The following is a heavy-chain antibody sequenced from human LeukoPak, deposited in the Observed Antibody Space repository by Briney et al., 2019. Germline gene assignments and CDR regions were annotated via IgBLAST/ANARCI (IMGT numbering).Heavy chain of an antibody. J-gene: IGHJ3*02. Sequence: SVKVSCKASGGTFSSYAISWVRQAPGQGLEWMGRIIPIFGTANYAQKFQGRVTITTDESTSTAYMELSSLRSEDTAVYYCARERQALGYCSGGSCFDAFDIWGQGTMVTVSS. V-gene: IGHV1-69*05. CDR1: GGTFSSYA. CDR3: ARERQALGYCSGGSCFDAFDI. D-gene: IGHD2-15*01. CDR2: IIPIFGTA.